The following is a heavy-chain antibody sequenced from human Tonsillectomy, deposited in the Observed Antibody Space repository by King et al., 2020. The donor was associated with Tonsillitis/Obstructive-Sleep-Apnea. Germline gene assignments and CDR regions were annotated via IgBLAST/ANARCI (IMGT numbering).Heavy chain of an antibody. D-gene: IGHD2-2*02. Sequence: VQLVESGGGLVQPGGSLRLSCAASGFTFSSYAMSWVRQAPGKGLEWVSAISGSGGSTYYADSVKGRFTISRDNSKNTLYLQMNSLRAEDTAVYYCAKVLVPAAIKGLWYMDVWGKGTTVTVPS. J-gene: IGHJ6*03. V-gene: IGHV3-23*04. CDR2: ISGSGGST. CDR1: GFTFSSYA. CDR3: AKVLVPAAIKGLWYMDV.